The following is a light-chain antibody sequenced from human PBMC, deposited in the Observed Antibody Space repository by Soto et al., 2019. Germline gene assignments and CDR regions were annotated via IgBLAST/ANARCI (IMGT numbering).Light chain of an antibody. CDR3: SSYTSSSTYG. J-gene: IGLJ1*01. V-gene: IGLV2-14*01. CDR2: DVS. CDR1: SSDVGGYNY. Sequence: QSVLTQPASVSGSPGQSITISCTGTSSDVGGYNYVSWYQQHPGKAPKLMIYDVSNRPSGVSNRFSGSKSGNTASLTISGLQGEDEAYYYRSSYTSSSTYGFGRGNKLTVL.